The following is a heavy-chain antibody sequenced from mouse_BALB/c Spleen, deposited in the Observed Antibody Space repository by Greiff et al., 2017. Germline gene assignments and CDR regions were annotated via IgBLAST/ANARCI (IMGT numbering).Heavy chain of an antibody. V-gene: IGHV5-4*02. CDR1: GFTFSDYY. CDR3: AGGDFGY. CDR2: ISAGSSYT. Sequence: DVMLVEFGGGLVKPGGSLKFSCAASGFTFSDYYMYMVRQNPEKRLEWVATISAGSSYTYYPDRVEGRFTISRDNAKNNLYLQMSSLKSEDTAMYYCAGGDFGYRGHGTTHTVSS. J-gene: IGHJ2*01.